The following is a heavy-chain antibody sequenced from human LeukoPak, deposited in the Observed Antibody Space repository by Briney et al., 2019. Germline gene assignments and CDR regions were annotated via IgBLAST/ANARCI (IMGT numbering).Heavy chain of an antibody. CDR2: ISRAATYI. CDR3: ARDEGV. Sequence: GGSLRLSCIASGFAFSYENMNWVRQVPEKGLEWVSSISRAATYIHYADSVEGRFTISRDNAKNALYLQMNSLRVEDTGVYYCARDEGVWDQGTLVTVSS. D-gene: IGHD3-10*01. V-gene: IGHV3-21*01. J-gene: IGHJ4*02. CDR1: GFAFSYEN.